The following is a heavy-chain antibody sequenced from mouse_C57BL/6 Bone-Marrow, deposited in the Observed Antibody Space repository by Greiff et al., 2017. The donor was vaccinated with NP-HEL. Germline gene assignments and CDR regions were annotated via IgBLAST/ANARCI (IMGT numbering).Heavy chain of an antibody. V-gene: IGHV7-1*01. Sequence: EVQLVESGGGLVQSGRSLRLSCATSGFTFSDFYMEWVRQAPGKGLEWIAASRNKANDYTTEYSASVKGRFIVSRDTSQSILYLQMNALRAEDTAIYYCARDAGGVRGFAYWGQGTLVTVSA. CDR2: SRNKANDYTT. CDR1: GFTFSDFY. CDR3: ARDAGGVRGFAY. J-gene: IGHJ3*01. D-gene: IGHD3-2*02.